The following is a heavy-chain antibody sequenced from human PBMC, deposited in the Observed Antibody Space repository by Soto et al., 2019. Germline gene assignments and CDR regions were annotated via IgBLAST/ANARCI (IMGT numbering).Heavy chain of an antibody. CDR3: ARAPYYDSSGYYPYYFDY. D-gene: IGHD3-22*01. Sequence: QVQLVQSGAEVKKPGSSVKVSCKASGGTFSSYAISWVRQAPGQGLEWMGGIIPIFGTANYAQKFQGRVTITADESTSPAYMELSSLRSEDTAVYYCARAPYYDSSGYYPYYFDYWGQGTLVTVSS. CDR2: IIPIFGTA. J-gene: IGHJ4*02. V-gene: IGHV1-69*12. CDR1: GGTFSSYA.